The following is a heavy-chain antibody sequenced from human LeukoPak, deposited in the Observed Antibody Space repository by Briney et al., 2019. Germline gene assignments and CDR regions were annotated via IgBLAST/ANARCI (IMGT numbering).Heavy chain of an antibody. Sequence: ASVKVSCKASGYTFTSYYMHWVRQAPGQGLKWMGIINPSGGSTSYAQKFQGRVTMTKDMSTSTVYMELSSLRSEDTAVYYCAREDIVVVPAAIRVTIFDYWGQGTLVTVSS. CDR3: AREDIVVVPAAIRVTIFDY. V-gene: IGHV1-46*01. J-gene: IGHJ4*02. CDR1: GYTFTSYY. CDR2: INPSGGST. D-gene: IGHD2-2*02.